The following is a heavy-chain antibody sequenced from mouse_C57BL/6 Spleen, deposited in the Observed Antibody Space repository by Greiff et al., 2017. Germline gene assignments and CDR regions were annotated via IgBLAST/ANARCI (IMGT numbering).Heavy chain of an antibody. D-gene: IGHD4-1*01. J-gene: IGHJ2*01. CDR2: ISYDGSN. CDR3: ARDGNWDGHYFDY. CDR1: GYSITSGYY. Sequence: EVKLMESGPGLVKPSQSLSLTCSVTGYSITSGYYWNWIRQFPGNKLEWMGYISYDGSNNYNPSLKNRISITRDTSKNQFFLKLNSVTTEDTATYYCARDGNWDGHYFDYWGQGTTLTVSS. V-gene: IGHV3-6*01.